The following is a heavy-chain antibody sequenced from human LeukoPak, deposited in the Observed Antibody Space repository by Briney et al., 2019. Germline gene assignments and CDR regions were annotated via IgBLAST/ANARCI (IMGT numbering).Heavy chain of an antibody. D-gene: IGHD3-22*01. J-gene: IGHJ5*02. CDR2: ISGSGGST. CDR1: GFTFSSYG. CDR3: AKERYYYDSSGLNWFDP. V-gene: IGHV3-23*01. Sequence: GGSLRLSRAASGFTFSSYGMSWVRQTPGKGLEWVSAISGSGGSTYYADSVKGRFTISRDNSKNTLYLQMNSLRAEDTAVYYCAKERYYYDSSGLNWFDPWGQGTLVTVSS.